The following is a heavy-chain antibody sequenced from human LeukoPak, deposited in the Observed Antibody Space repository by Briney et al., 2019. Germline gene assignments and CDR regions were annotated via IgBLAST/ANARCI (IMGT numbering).Heavy chain of an antibody. D-gene: IGHD1-14*01. Sequence: NPSETLSLTCAVYGGSFSGYYWSWIRQPPGKGLEWIGEINHSGSTNYNPSLKSRVTISVDTSKNQFSLKLSSVTAADTAVYYCARGSQPDFYYYYGMDVWGQGTTVTVSS. CDR3: ARGSQPDFYYYYGMDV. CDR2: INHSGST. V-gene: IGHV4-34*01. CDR1: GGSFSGYY. J-gene: IGHJ6*02.